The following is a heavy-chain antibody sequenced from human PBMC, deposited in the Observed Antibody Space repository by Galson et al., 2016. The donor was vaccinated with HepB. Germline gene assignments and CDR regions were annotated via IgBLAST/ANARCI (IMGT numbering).Heavy chain of an antibody. Sequence: CAISGDSVSSNSAAWNWIRQSPSRGLEWLGRTYYRSKWHGDYAMSVRGRIIINHDTSKNQFSPRLNSVTPEDTAVYYCARQAYGMDVWGQGTTVTVSS. CDR1: GDSVSSNSAA. CDR3: ARQAYGMDV. J-gene: IGHJ6*02. CDR2: TYYRSKWHG. V-gene: IGHV6-1*01.